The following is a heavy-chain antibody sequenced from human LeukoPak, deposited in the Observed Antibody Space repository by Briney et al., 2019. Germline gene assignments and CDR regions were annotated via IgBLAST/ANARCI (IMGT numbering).Heavy chain of an antibody. V-gene: IGHV3-7*03. D-gene: IGHD4-23*01. Sequence: GGSLRLSCIASGFTLSTSWMSWVRQAPGKGLEWVANIKQDGSEKYYVDSVKGRFTISRDNAKNSLYLQMSSLRSEDTAVYYRARDQRPTNDYGGGYDAFDIWGQGTMVTVSS. J-gene: IGHJ3*02. CDR2: IKQDGSEK. CDR3: ARDQRPTNDYGGGYDAFDI. CDR1: GFTLSTSW.